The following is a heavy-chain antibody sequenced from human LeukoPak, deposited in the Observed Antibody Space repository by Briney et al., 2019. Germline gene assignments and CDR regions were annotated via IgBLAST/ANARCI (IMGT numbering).Heavy chain of an antibody. CDR2: INTDGSNT. CDR1: KFTLNNYW. CDR3: AKDLDVGGAIDY. J-gene: IGHJ4*02. Sequence: GGSLRLSCAVSKFTLNNYWIHWVRQAPGKGLVWVSRINTDGSNTNYADSVRGRFTISRDNSKNTLYLQMNSLRAEDTAVYYCAKDLDVGGAIDYRGQGTLVTVSS. D-gene: IGHD3-16*01. V-gene: IGHV3-74*01.